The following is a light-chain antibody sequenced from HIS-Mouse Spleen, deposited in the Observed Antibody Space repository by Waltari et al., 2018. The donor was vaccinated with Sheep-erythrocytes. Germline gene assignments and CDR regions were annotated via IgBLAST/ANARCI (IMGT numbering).Light chain of an antibody. CDR3: CSYAGSSTPWV. CDR2: EGS. V-gene: IGLV2-23*01. Sequence: SPGQSITISCTGTSSDVGSYKLVSWYQQHPGNAPKLMIYEGSKRPSGVSNRFSGSKSGNTASLTISGLQAEDEADYYCCSYAGSSTPWVFGGGTKLTVL. CDR1: SSDVGSYKL. J-gene: IGLJ3*02.